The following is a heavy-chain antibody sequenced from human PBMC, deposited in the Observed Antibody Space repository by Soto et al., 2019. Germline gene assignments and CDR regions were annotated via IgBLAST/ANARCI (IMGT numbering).Heavy chain of an antibody. J-gene: IGHJ3*02. CDR1: GGSFSGYY. CDR2: INHSGST. D-gene: IGHD2-2*01. Sequence: QVQLQQWGAGLLKPSETLSLTCAVYGGSFSGYYWSWIRQPPGKGLEWIGEINHSGSTNYNPSLKSRVTISVDTSKNQFSLKLSSVTAADTAVYYCARPIVVVPAAMAHDAFDIWGQGTMVTVSS. V-gene: IGHV4-34*01. CDR3: ARPIVVVPAAMAHDAFDI.